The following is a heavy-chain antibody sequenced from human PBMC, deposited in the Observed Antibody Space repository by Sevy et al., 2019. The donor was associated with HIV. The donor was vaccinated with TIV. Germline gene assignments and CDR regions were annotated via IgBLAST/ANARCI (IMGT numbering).Heavy chain of an antibody. CDR2: ISYNGNNQ. V-gene: IGHV3-30-3*01. D-gene: IGHD3-22*01. CDR3: ATYDSTGYYYSCLDY. CDR1: GFAFNTYA. Sequence: GGSLRLSCAASGFAFNTYAMHWVRQAPGRGLEWVAIISYNGNNQYYADSVKGRFTISRDNSKNTLYLQMNSLRAEDTAVYYCATYDSTGYYYSCLDYWGQGTLVTVSS. J-gene: IGHJ4*02.